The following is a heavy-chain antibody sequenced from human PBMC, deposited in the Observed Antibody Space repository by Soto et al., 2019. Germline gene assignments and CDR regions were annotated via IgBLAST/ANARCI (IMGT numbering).Heavy chain of an antibody. J-gene: IGHJ5*02. CDR1: GFTFSSYW. CDR2: IKQDGSEM. Sequence: QPGGSLRLSCAASGFTFSSYWMNWVRRAPGKGLEWVANIKQDGSEMSYVDSVKGRFTISRDNAKDSLYLQMNSLRAEDTAVYYCALLLRGYSAFHTPWGQGTLVTVSS. CDR3: ALLLRGYSAFHTP. D-gene: IGHD5-12*01. V-gene: IGHV3-7*01.